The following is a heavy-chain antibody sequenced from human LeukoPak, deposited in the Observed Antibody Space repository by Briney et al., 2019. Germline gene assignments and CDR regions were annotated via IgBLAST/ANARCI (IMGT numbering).Heavy chain of an antibody. V-gene: IGHV4-39*01. Sequence: SETLSLTCTVSGGSISSSSYYWGWIRQPPGKGLEWIVSIYYSGSTYYNPSLKSRVTISVDTSKNQFSLKLSSVTAADTAVYYCARLPNYYDSSGYYYYFDYGGQGTLVTVSS. CDR3: ARLPNYYDSSGYYYYFDY. CDR2: IYYSGST. CDR1: GGSISSSSYY. J-gene: IGHJ4*02. D-gene: IGHD3-22*01.